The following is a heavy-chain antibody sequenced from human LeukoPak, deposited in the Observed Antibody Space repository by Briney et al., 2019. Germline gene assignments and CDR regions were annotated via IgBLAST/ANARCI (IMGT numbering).Heavy chain of an antibody. CDR2: INHSGRT. CDR3: ARLSSGLDA. D-gene: IGHD3-22*01. V-gene: IGHV4-34*01. Sequence: SETLSLPCTVYGGSFSDYYWTWIRKPPGKWLEWIGEINHSGRTNYNASLRSRVTISIDTSMKQFSLKLSSVTAADSAVYYCARLSSGLDAWGQGTLVTVSS. CDR1: GGSFSDYY. J-gene: IGHJ5*02.